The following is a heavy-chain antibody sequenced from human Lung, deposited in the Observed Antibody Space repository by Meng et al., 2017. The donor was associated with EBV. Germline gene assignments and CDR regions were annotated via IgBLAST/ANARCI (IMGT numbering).Heavy chain of an antibody. V-gene: IGHV4-31*01. Sequence: QVQVQELVPCLGGLSRNLSLIYTVSGASSSSAYNYWTWIRQRPGRGLEWIGYIYYSGSTYYNPSLKSLVTISVDTSKNQFSLKLSSVTAADTAVYYCARVVAGRYNWFDSWGQGTLVTVSS. CDR1: GASSSSAYNY. CDR2: IYYSGST. CDR3: ARVVAGRYNWFDS. D-gene: IGHD6-6*01. J-gene: IGHJ5*01.